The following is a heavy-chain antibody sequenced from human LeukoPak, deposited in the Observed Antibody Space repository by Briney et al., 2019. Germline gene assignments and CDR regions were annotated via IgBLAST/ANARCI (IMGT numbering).Heavy chain of an antibody. V-gene: IGHV3-33*01. CDR1: QFTFSAYG. D-gene: IGHD6-25*01. Sequence: GGSLRLSCATSQFTFSAYGMHWVRRAPGKGLEWLASIWYDGTHEYYADSAKGRFIISRDNSRDTLYLHMHSLRAEDTAVYYCTRVGYSSGFFEFWGQGTLVTVSS. CDR2: IWYDGTHE. CDR3: TRVGYSSGFFEF. J-gene: IGHJ4*02.